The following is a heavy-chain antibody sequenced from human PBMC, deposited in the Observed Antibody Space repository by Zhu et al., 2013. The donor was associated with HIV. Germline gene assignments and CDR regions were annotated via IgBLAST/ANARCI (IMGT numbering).Heavy chain of an antibody. V-gene: IGHV1-69*02. J-gene: IGHJ6*02. CDR3: ARTIAAAGSSHYGMDV. CDR1: GGTFSSYT. D-gene: IGHD6-13*01. Sequence: QVQLVQSGAEVKKPGSSVKVSCKASGGTFSSYTISWVRQAPGQGLEWMGRIIPILGIANYAQKFQGRVTITADKSTSTAYMELSSLRSEDTAVYYCARTIAAAGSSHYGMDVWGQGTTVTVSS. CDR2: IIPILGIA.